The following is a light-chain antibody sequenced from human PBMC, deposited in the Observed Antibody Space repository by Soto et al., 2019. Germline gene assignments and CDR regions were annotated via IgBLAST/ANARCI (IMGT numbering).Light chain of an antibody. V-gene: IGKV1-5*01. CDR3: QQYKSYWT. CDR2: DAS. Sequence: DIQMTQSPSTLSASFLDGVTITCRASQRISTWLAWYQQKPGKAPKLLISDASSLETGVPSRFSGSGSGTEFTLTINSLQPDDFATYYCQQYKSYWTFGQGTKVDIK. J-gene: IGKJ1*01. CDR1: QRISTW.